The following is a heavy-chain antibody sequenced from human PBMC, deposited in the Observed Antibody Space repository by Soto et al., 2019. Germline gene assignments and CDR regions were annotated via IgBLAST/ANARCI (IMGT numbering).Heavy chain of an antibody. CDR1: GFTFSSYA. CDR3: AKGNSWSPALVLDI. V-gene: IGHV3-23*01. CDR2: ISGSGGST. J-gene: IGHJ3*02. Sequence: EVQLLESGGGLVQPGGSLRLFCAASGFTFSSYAMNWVRQAPGKGLEWVSAISGSGGSTYYADSVKGRFTISRDSSKNTLYLQINSLRAEDTAVYYCAKGNSWSPALVLDIWGQGTMVTVSS. D-gene: IGHD1-7*01.